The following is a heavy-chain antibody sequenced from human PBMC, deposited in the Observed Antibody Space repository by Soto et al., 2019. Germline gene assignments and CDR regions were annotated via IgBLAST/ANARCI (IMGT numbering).Heavy chain of an antibody. D-gene: IGHD6-13*01. CDR3: ARAVKWTGQLVQIRQYYFAA. J-gene: IGHJ4*02. V-gene: IGHV4-31*03. CDR2: IYYSGKT. CDR1: GASISSGLYY. Sequence: QLQLQESGPGLVKPSQTLSLTCSVSGASISSGLYYWSWIRQFPGRGLEWIGYIYYSGKTYSNPCMESRICLSCGTAENQFSVKLYSVTAADTAYYYWARAVKWTGQLVQIRQYYFAAWGRGTLVTV.